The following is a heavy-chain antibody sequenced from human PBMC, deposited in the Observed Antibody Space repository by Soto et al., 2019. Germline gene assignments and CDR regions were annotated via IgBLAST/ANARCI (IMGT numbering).Heavy chain of an antibody. CDR2: MHHSGSI. CDR1: GDSISNNKW. D-gene: IGHD5-18*01. J-gene: IGHJ4*02. V-gene: IGHV4-4*02. CDR3: ARGIQLWPITYYFDY. Sequence: SETLSITCSVSGDSISNNKWWSWVRQPPGKGLEWIGEMHHSGSIHYNASLKSRATLSVDKSRNQFSLQLTSVTAADTALYFCARGIQLWPITYYFDYWGQGTLVAVSS.